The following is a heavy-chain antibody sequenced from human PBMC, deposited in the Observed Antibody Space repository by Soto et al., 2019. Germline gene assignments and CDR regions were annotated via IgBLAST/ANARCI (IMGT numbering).Heavy chain of an antibody. V-gene: IGHV4-30-4*01. J-gene: IGHJ6*02. D-gene: IGHD2-15*01. Sequence: SETLSLTCTVSGGSISSGDYYWSWIRQPPGKGLEWIGYIYYSGSTYYNPSLKSRVTISVDTSKNQFSLKLSSVTAADTAVYYCATESVLPYYYGMDVWGQGTTVTVSS. CDR1: GGSISSGDYY. CDR2: IYYSGST. CDR3: ATESVLPYYYGMDV.